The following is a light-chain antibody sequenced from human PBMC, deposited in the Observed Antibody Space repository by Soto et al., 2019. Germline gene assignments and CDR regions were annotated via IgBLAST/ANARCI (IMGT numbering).Light chain of an antibody. CDR2: DAS. V-gene: IGKV1-33*01. CDR1: QDISNY. J-gene: IGKJ2*01. CDR3: QQYDNLPVYT. Sequence: DIQMTQSPSSLSASVGDRVTITCQASQDISNYLNWYQQKPGKAPKLLIYDASNLETGVPSRFSGSGSGTDFTFTISSVQPEDIATYYCQQYDNLPVYTFGQGTKLEIK.